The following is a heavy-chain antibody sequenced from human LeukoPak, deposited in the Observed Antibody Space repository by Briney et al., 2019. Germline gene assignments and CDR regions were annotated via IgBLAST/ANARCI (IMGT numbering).Heavy chain of an antibody. CDR2: IYTSGTI. CDR3: ARVDGITMVRGVIRF. CDR1: GGSISSYY. J-gene: IGHJ4*02. V-gene: IGHV4-4*07. Sequence: PSETLSLTCTVSGGSISSYYWSWIRQPAGTALEWIGRIYTSGTITYNPSLKSRVTISVDTSKNQFSLKLSSVTAADTAVYYCARVDGITMVRGVIRFWGQGTLVTVSS. D-gene: IGHD3-10*01.